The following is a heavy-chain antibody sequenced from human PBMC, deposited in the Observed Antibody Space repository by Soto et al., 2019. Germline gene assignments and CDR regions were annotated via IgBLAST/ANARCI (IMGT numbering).Heavy chain of an antibody. Sequence: SETLSLTCTVSGVSINNDVFYWTWIRQLPGRGLEWIRYIYYSGSTFYNPSLKSRASISIDTSKNQFSLNLSSVSAADTAVYYCARDVSLNYGLDVWGRGTTVTVS. V-gene: IGHV4-31*03. CDR3: ARDVSLNYGLDV. J-gene: IGHJ6*02. CDR2: IYYSGST. CDR1: GVSINNDVFY.